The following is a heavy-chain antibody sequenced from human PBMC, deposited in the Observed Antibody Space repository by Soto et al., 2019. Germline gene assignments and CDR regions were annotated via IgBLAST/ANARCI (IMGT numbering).Heavy chain of an antibody. J-gene: IGHJ4*02. D-gene: IGHD5-18*01. V-gene: IGHV2-5*04. CDR3: VYSPGYSYASY. CDR1: GFSLSTSGVG. CDR2: IYWHNDK. Sequence: QITLKESGPTLVKPTQTLTLTCTFSGFSLSTSGVGVGWIRQPPGKALEWLALIYWHNDKRYSPSLKMSRLTITNDTSKNQVVLTMTNMDPVDTATYYCVYSPGYSYASYWGQGALVTVSS.